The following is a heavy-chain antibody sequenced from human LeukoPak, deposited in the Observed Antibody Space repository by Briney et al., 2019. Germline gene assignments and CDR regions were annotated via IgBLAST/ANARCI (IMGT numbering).Heavy chain of an antibody. CDR1: GVSISNYY. CDR3: ARLVRYFDWLLHADAFDI. Sequence: SETLSLTCTVSGVSISNYYWSWIRQPPGKGLEWIGYIYSSGSTNYNPSLKSRVTISVDTSKNQFSLKLSSVTAADTAVYYCARLVRYFDWLLHADAFDIWGQGTMVTVSS. V-gene: IGHV4-59*12. CDR2: IYSSGST. D-gene: IGHD3-9*01. J-gene: IGHJ3*02.